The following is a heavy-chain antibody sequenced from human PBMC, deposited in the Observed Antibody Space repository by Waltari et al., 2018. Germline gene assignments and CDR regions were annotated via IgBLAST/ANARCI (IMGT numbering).Heavy chain of an antibody. J-gene: IGHJ4*02. CDR1: GFSFSSYA. CDR2: SSGGGVRT. D-gene: IGHD3-10*01. Sequence: EVHLLESGGDLVQPGGSLRLSFAASGFSFSSYAMTWVRQAPGRGLELGLVSSGGGVRTDYADSEKGRFSVTIDNFKSTLYLQMNSLRAEDTGVNYCAIHTFDDYGGLDDYWGQGTLVTVSS. CDR3: AIHTFDDYGGLDDY. V-gene: IGHV3-23*01.